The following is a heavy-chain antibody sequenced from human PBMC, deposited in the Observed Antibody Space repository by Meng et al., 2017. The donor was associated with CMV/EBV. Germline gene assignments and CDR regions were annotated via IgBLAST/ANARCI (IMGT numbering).Heavy chain of an antibody. CDR2: IYYSGST. CDR1: GCPISSSSYY. V-gene: IGHV4-39*07. Sequence: SETLSLTCTVSGCPISSSSYYWGWSRQPPGKGLEWIGSIYYSGSTCYNPSLKSQVNISVDTSKNQFSQELSSVPAADTAVYYCARELVHDFWFYWGQGTLVTVSS. CDR3: ARELVHDFWFY. D-gene: IGHD3-3*01. J-gene: IGHJ4*02.